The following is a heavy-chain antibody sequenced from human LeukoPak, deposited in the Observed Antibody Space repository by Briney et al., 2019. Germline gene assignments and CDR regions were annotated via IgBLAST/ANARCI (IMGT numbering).Heavy chain of an antibody. Sequence: ASVKVSCKASGYTFTSYDINWVRQATGQGLEWMGWISAYHGNTKYAQKFQGRLTMTTDTSTNTAYMELRSLRSDDTAVYYCASGRPYSLVDYWGQGTLVTVSS. D-gene: IGHD1-1*01. CDR1: GYTFTSYD. CDR3: ASGRPYSLVDY. CDR2: ISAYHGNT. J-gene: IGHJ4*02. V-gene: IGHV1-18*01.